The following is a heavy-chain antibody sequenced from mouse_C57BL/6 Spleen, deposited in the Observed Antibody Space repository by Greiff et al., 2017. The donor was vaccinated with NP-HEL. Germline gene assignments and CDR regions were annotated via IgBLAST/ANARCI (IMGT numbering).Heavy chain of an antibody. Sequence: DVMLVESGEGLVKPGGSLKLSCAASGFTFSSYAMSWVRQTPEKRLEWVAYISSGGDYIYYADTVKGRFTISRDNARNTLYLQMSSLKSEDTAMYYCTREGLYYGSSYWYFDYWGQGTTLTVSS. CDR1: GFTFSSYA. CDR2: ISSGGDYI. CDR3: TREGLYYGSSYWYFDY. V-gene: IGHV5-9-1*02. J-gene: IGHJ2*01. D-gene: IGHD1-1*01.